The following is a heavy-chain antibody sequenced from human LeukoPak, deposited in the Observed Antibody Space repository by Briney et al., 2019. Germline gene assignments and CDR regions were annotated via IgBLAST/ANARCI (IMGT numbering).Heavy chain of an antibody. Sequence: PSETLSLTCTVSGGSISNYYWSGILEPPGKGLEWIGYIYTGASTKYNPSLKSRVTISVDTSKNELSLKLSPVTAADTAVYFCARPYSSGWYGAFDIWGQRTMVTVSS. CDR1: GGSISNYY. CDR2: IYTGAST. V-gene: IGHV4-4*09. J-gene: IGHJ3*02. CDR3: ARPYSSGWYGAFDI. D-gene: IGHD6-19*01.